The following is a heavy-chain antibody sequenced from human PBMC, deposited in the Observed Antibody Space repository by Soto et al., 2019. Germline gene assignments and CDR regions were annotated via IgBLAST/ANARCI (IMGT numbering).Heavy chain of an antibody. Sequence: ASVKVSCKASGYSFTSCYMHWVRQAPGLGLEWMAMINPSDATTTYAQKFQGRVTVTRDTSTSTVYMELSSLASEDTAVYYCARVDWSGPKTLDKWGQGTRVTVSS. J-gene: IGHJ4*02. CDR2: INPSDATT. CDR3: ARVDWSGPKTLDK. V-gene: IGHV1-46*01. D-gene: IGHD3-3*01. CDR1: GYSFTSCY.